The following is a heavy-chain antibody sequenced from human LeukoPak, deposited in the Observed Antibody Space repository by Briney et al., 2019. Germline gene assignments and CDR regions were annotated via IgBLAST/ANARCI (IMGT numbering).Heavy chain of an antibody. CDR3: ARDVTKGYYSYGMDV. CDR1: GGSVTSGSYY. CDR2: IYYSGST. V-gene: IGHV4-61*01. Sequence: LSLTCTVSGGSVTSGSYYWSWIRQPPGKGLEWIGYIYYSGSTNYNPSLKSRVTISVDTSNNQFSLKLSSVTAADTAVYYCARDVTKGYYSYGMDVWGQGTTVTVSS. J-gene: IGHJ6*02. D-gene: IGHD4-11*01.